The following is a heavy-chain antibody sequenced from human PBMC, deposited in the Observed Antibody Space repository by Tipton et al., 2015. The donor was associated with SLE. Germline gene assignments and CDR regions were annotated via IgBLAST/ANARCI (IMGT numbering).Heavy chain of an antibody. V-gene: IGHV4-39*07. CDR3: ARDLYYFDL. Sequence: TLSLTCIVSGVSIRSSAGTNYYWGWIRQPPGTGLEGIGSIYYSGSTYYNPSLKSRVTISVDTSKNQFSLTLTSVTTRDTAMYYCARDLYYFDLWGRGTLVTVSS. CDR2: IYYSGST. D-gene: IGHD2-8*01. J-gene: IGHJ2*01. CDR1: GVSIRSSAGTNYY.